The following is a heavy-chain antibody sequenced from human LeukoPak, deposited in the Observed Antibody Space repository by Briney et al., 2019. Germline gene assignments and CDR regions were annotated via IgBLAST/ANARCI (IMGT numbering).Heavy chain of an antibody. CDR3: ANGGYYSLDS. CDR2: ISYDGSNK. D-gene: IGHD2-15*01. J-gene: IGHJ4*02. CDR1: GFTFGEYG. Sequence: PGGSLRLSCAASGFTFGEYGMHWVRQAPGKGLEWVAVISYDGSNKYYADSVKGRFTISRDNSKRTLFLQTDSLRGEDTAVYYCANGGYYSLDSWGQGTLVTVSS. V-gene: IGHV3-30*18.